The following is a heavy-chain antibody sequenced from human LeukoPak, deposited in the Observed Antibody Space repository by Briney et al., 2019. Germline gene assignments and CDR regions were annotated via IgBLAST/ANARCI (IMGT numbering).Heavy chain of an antibody. D-gene: IGHD1-26*01. V-gene: IGHV3-11*01. Sequence: PGGSLRLSCAASGFTFSDYYMSWIRQAPGKGLEWVSYISSSGSTIYYADSVKGRFTISRDNAKNSLYLQMNSLRAEDTAVYYCASEVLVGATGSDAFDIWGHGTMVTVSS. CDR2: ISSSGSTI. J-gene: IGHJ3*02. CDR3: ASEVLVGATGSDAFDI. CDR1: GFTFSDYY.